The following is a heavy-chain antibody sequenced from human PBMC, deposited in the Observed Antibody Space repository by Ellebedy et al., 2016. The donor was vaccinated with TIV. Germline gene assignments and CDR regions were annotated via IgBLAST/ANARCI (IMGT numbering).Heavy chain of an antibody. V-gene: IGHV3-15*07. Sequence: PGGSLRLSCAASGFIFSNAWVNWVRQAPGKGLEWVGRIKTTTGGGATDYAAPVKSRFIISRDDSKNTLYLQMNSLKTEDTAVYYCTTELCSSGCFPGVYWGQGTLVTVSS. CDR3: TTELCSSGCFPGVY. CDR1: GFIFSNAW. CDR2: IKTTTGGGAT. J-gene: IGHJ4*02. D-gene: IGHD2-15*01.